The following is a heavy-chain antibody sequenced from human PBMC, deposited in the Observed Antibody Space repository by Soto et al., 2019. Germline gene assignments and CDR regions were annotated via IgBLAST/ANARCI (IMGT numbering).Heavy chain of an antibody. D-gene: IGHD2-2*01. CDR3: ARTRGGFHYYYGMDV. CDR2: IWYDGSDK. Sequence: QEQLVESGGTVVQPGGSLRLSCVASGFNFGVHGMHWVRQAPGKGLEWIAAIWYDGSDKDYAESVKGRFAISRDNSQNVLFLKMNTLRGEDTATYYCARTRGGFHYYYGMDVWGQGTAVTVS. J-gene: IGHJ6*02. CDR1: GFNFGVHG. V-gene: IGHV3-33*03.